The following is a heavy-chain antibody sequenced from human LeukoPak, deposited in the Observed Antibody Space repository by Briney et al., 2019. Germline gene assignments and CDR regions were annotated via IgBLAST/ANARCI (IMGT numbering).Heavy chain of an antibody. V-gene: IGHV3-23*01. CDR3: ARNSYGTNNFDY. Sequence: GGSLRLSCAASGFTFSSYAMSWVRQAPGKGLEWVSAISGSGGSTYYADSVKGRFTVSRDNSKNTLYLQMNSLRAEDTALYYCARNSYGTNNFDYWGQGTLITVSS. CDR1: GFTFSSYA. CDR2: ISGSGGST. J-gene: IGHJ4*02. D-gene: IGHD5-18*01.